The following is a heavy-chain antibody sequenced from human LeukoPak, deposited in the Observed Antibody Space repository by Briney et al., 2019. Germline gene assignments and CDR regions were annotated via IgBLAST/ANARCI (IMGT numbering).Heavy chain of an antibody. CDR1: GYTFTSYG. D-gene: IGHD3-9*01. J-gene: IGHJ5*02. Sequence: ASVKVSCKASGYTFTSYGISWVRQAPGQGLEWLGWISAYNGNTNYAQKLQGRVTMTTDTSTSTAYMELRSLRSDDTAVYYCARGGPIRAYDILTGYYIPWGQGTQVTVSS. CDR2: ISAYNGNT. V-gene: IGHV1-18*01. CDR3: ARGGPIRAYDILTGYYIP.